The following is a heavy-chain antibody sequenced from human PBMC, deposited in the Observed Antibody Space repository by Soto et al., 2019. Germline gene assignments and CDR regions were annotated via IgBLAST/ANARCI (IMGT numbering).Heavy chain of an antibody. V-gene: IGHV1-8*01. CDR3: ARGKREHDILTDSYYSYMDV. D-gene: IGHD3-9*01. Sequence: QVQLVQSVAEVKKPGASVKVSCKASGYTFTRYDINWVRQASGQGLEWMGWMNPNSGNTGYAQKFQGRVTMTRDTSINTAYMELSSLRSEDTAVYYCARGKREHDILTDSYYSYMDVWGKGTTVPVSS. CDR2: MNPNSGNT. CDR1: GYTFTRYD. J-gene: IGHJ6*03.